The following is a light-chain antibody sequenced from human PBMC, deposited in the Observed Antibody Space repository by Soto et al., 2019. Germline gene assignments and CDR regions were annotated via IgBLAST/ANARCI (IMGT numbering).Light chain of an antibody. CDR2: GAS. Sequence: EIVLTQSPATLSLAPGDRANLSCRASQSVSTKNLAWYQQKPGQAPRLLIFGASSRATGISDRFSGSGSGTDFSLTISRLEPEDFAVYYCQQLNNFPPFTFGPGTKVDLK. V-gene: IGKV3-20*01. J-gene: IGKJ3*01. CDR3: QQLNNFPPFT. CDR1: QSVSTKN.